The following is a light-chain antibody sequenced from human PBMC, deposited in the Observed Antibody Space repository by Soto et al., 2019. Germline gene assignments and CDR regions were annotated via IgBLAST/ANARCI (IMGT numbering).Light chain of an antibody. J-gene: IGKJ1*01. CDR3: QHYNNSPWT. CDR2: GAS. V-gene: IGKV3-15*01. CDR1: QSVSSSY. Sequence: EIVLTQSPCTLALSPGERATLSCRASQSVSSSYLAWYQQKPGQAPSLLIYGASTRATGVPARFSGSGSGTEFTLTISSLQSEDIEVYSCQHYNNSPWTFGQGTKVDIK.